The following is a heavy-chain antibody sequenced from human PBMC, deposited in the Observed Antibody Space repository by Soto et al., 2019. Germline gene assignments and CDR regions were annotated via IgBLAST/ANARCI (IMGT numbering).Heavy chain of an antibody. Sequence: QVQLQESGPGLVKPSQTLSLTCTVSGGSISSGGYYWSWLRQHPGKGLEWIGYIYYSGSTYYNPSLNSRVTVSVDTSKNQFSLRLSSVTAADTAVYYCAGDTTGHWYFDLWGRGTLVTVSS. CDR3: AGDTTGHWYFDL. J-gene: IGHJ2*01. CDR2: IYYSGST. D-gene: IGHD1-1*01. V-gene: IGHV4-31*03. CDR1: GGSISSGGYY.